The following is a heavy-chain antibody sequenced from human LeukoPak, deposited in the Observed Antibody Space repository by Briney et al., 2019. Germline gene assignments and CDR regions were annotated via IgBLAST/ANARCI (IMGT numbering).Heavy chain of an antibody. Sequence: GESLKISCKGSGYSFTSYWIGWVRQMPGKGLEWMGIIYPADSDTNYSPSFQGQVTISADKSVSTAYLQWSSLKASDSAMYYCAITGGLQSAHDAFGIWGQGTLVTVSS. CDR3: AITGGLQSAHDAFGI. CDR1: GYSFTSYW. D-gene: IGHD4-11*01. V-gene: IGHV5-51*01. CDR2: IYPADSDT. J-gene: IGHJ3*02.